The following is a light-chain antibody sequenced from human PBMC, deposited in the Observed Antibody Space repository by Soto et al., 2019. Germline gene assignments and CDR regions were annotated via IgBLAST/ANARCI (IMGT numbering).Light chain of an antibody. V-gene: IGKV1-39*01. CDR1: QSISSY. J-gene: IGKJ3*01. CDR3: QQSYSTLGIT. CDR2: AAS. Sequence: DIQMTQSPSSLSASVGDRVTITCRASQSISSYLNWYQQKPGKAPKLLIYAASSLQSGVPSRFSGSGSGTDFTITISSLQPEDFATYYCQQSYSTLGITFGPGTKVDIK.